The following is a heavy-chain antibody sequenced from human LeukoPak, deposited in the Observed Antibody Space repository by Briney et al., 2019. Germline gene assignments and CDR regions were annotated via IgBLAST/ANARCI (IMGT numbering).Heavy chain of an antibody. J-gene: IGHJ6*02. CDR3: ARVLLPLYGMDV. CDR1: GFTFSSYG. D-gene: IGHD3-22*01. Sequence: PGRSLRLSCAASGFTFSSYGMHWVRQAPGKGLEWVVVIWYDGSNKYYADSVKGRFTISRDNSKNTLYLQMNSLRAEDTAVYYCARVLLPLYGMDVWGQGTTVTVSS. V-gene: IGHV3-33*01. CDR2: IWYDGSNK.